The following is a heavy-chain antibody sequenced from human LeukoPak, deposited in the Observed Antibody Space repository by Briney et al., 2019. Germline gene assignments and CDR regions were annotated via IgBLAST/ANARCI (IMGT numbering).Heavy chain of an antibody. J-gene: IGHJ3*02. Sequence: PGGSLRLSCAASGFTFSDYYMSWIRQAPGKGLEWVSYISSSGTTIYYADSVKGRFTISRDNAKNSLYLQMNSLRAEDTAVYYCVRDSYYSEAFDIWGQGTMVTVSS. CDR3: VRDSYYSEAFDI. D-gene: IGHD3-10*01. V-gene: IGHV3-11*04. CDR2: ISSSGTTI. CDR1: GFTFSDYY.